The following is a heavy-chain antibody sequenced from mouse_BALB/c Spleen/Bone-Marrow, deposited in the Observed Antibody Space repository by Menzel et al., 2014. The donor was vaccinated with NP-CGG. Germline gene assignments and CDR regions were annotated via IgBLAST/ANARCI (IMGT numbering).Heavy chain of an antibody. CDR2: ISIGGSST. Sequence: EVKLMESGGGLVQPGGSLKLSCAASGFTFSYYTMSWVRQTPEKRLEWVAFISIGGSSTYHPDTVKGRFSISRDNAKNTLYLQMSSLKSEDTAMYYCARDGYDVGGALDYWGQGTSVTVSS. CDR3: ARDGYDVGGALDY. CDR1: GFTFSYYT. J-gene: IGHJ4*01. V-gene: IGHV5-12-2*01. D-gene: IGHD2-2*01.